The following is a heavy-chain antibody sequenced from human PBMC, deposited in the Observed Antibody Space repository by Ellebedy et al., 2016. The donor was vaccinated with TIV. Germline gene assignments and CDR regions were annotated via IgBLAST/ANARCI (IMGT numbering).Heavy chain of an antibody. D-gene: IGHD2-2*01. CDR3: AKDPANYGMDV. J-gene: IGHJ6*02. CDR1: GITVTSNS. CDR2: FQIVGTT. V-gene: IGHV3-66*01. Sequence: GESLKISXVVSGITVTSNSISWIRQAPGKGLEWVSTFQIVGTTYYADSVKGRFTISRDNSRNTVVLQMDRLRVDDTAVYYCAKDPANYGMDVWGQGTTVTVSS.